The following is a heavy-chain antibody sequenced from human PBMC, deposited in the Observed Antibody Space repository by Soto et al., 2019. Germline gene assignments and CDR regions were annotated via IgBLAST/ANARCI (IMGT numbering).Heavy chain of an antibody. CDR3: AREASVAALNWFDP. CDR2: ILYDGTIE. Sequence: LRLSCAASGFTFSQYALNWVRQAPGKGLEWVAVILYDGTIEHYADSVKGRFTVSRDNSKNTVYLQMDSLTPEDTGVYYCAREASVAALNWFDPWGQGTLVTVSS. J-gene: IGHJ5*02. D-gene: IGHD6-6*01. CDR1: GFTFSQYA. V-gene: IGHV3-30-3*01.